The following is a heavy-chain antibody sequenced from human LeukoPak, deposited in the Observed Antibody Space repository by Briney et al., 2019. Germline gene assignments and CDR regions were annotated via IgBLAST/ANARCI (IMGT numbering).Heavy chain of an antibody. V-gene: IGHV4-39*07. J-gene: IGHJ4*02. CDR2: MYYRGST. D-gene: IGHD1-26*01. CDR3: ATTTIRLGY. Sequence: PSETLSLTCTVSGGSISSSSHYWGWIRQPPGKGLEWIGSMYYRGSTYHNPSLKSRVTISVDTSKNQFSLELSSVTAADTAVYYCATTTIRLGYWGQGTLVTVSS. CDR1: GGSISSSSHY.